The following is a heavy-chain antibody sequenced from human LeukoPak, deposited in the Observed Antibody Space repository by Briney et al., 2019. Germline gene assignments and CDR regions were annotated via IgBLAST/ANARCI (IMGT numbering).Heavy chain of an antibody. CDR1: GYTFTSYD. J-gene: IGHJ4*02. Sequence: ASVKVSCKASGYTFTSYDINWVRQATGQGLEWMGWMNPNSGNTGYAQKFQGRVTITRNTSISTAYMELSSLRSEDTAVYYCATSCSSTSCYGSGGFDCWGQGTLVTVSS. CDR2: MNPNSGNT. CDR3: ATSCSSTSCYGSGGFDC. D-gene: IGHD2-2*01. V-gene: IGHV1-8*03.